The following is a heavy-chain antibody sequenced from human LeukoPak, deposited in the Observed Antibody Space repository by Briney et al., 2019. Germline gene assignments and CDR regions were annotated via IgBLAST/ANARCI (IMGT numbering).Heavy chain of an antibody. Sequence: KTSETLSLTCAVSGYSISSGYYWGLIRQPPGKGLEWIGSIYHSGSTYYNPSLKSRVTISVDTSKDQFSLKLSSVTAADTAVYYCARQRGDCSSTSCYAPNWGQGTLVTVSS. J-gene: IGHJ4*02. V-gene: IGHV4-38-2*01. CDR2: IYHSGST. D-gene: IGHD2-2*01. CDR3: ARQRGDCSSTSCYAPN. CDR1: GYSISSGYY.